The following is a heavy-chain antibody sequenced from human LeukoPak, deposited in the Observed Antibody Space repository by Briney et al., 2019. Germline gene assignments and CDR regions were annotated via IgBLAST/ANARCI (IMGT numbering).Heavy chain of an antibody. J-gene: IGHJ4*02. CDR1: GFTFSRYW. CDR3: ARVIFYYFDY. D-gene: IGHD3/OR15-3a*01. V-gene: IGHV3-7*01. CDR2: IKQDGSEK. Sequence: GGSLRLSCAASGFTFSRYWMSWVRQAPGKGLEWVANIKQDGSEKYYVDSVKGRFTISRDNAKNSLYLQMNSLRAEDTAVYYCARVIFYYFDYWGQGTLVTVSS.